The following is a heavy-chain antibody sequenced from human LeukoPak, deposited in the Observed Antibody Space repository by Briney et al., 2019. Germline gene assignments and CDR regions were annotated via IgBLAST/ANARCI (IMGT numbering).Heavy chain of an antibody. J-gene: IGHJ5*02. D-gene: IGHD6-19*01. CDR2: VSTSGAGT. V-gene: IGHV3-23*01. CDR3: ARASAGIAVVGRFDP. CDR1: GFTFGSYV. Sequence: PGGSLRLSCAASGFTFGSYVMSWVRQAPGKGLEWVSSVSTSGAGTYYADSVKGRFTISRDSSKNTLYLQMNNLRAEDTAVYYCARASAGIAVVGRFDPWGQGTLVTVSS.